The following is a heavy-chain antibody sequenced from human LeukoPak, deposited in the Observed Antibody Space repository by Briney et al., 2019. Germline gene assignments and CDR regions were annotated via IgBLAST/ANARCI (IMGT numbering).Heavy chain of an antibody. J-gene: IGHJ6*02. Sequence: GGSLRLSCAASGFTFSSYWMHWVRQVPGKGLVWVSRINSDESSRTYADSVKGRFTISRDNAKNTLFLQMNSLRAEDTAVYYCARGNSYGLDVWGQGTTVTVSS. CDR1: GFTFSSYW. V-gene: IGHV3-74*01. D-gene: IGHD2/OR15-2a*01. CDR2: INSDESSR. CDR3: ARGNSYGLDV.